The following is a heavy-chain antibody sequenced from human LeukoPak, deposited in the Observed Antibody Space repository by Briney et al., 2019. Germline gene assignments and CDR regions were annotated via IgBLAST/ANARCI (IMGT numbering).Heavy chain of an antibody. CDR1: GGSFSGYY. V-gene: IGHV4-34*01. CDR3: ASLYCSGGSCPGAEYFQH. Sequence: SETLSLTCAVYGGSFSGYYWSWIRQPPGKGLEWIGSIYYSGSTYYNPSLKSRVTISVDTSKNQFSLKLSSVTAADTAVYYCASLYCSGGSCPGAEYFQHWGQGTLVTVSS. D-gene: IGHD2-15*01. J-gene: IGHJ1*01. CDR2: IYYSGST.